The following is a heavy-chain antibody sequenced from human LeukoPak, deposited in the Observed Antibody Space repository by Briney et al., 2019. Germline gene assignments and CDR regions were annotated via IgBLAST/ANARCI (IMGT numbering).Heavy chain of an antibody. CDR2: IGTAGDT. CDR3: ARESDKHYDFWSGYLALDY. J-gene: IGHJ4*02. V-gene: IGHV3-13*01. Sequence: GGSLRLSCAASGFTFSSYDMHWVRQATGKGLEWVSAIGTAGDTYYPGSVKGRFTISRENAKNSLYLQMNSLRAEDTAVYYCARESDKHYDFWSGYLALDYWGQGTLVTVSS. D-gene: IGHD3-3*01. CDR1: GFTFSSYD.